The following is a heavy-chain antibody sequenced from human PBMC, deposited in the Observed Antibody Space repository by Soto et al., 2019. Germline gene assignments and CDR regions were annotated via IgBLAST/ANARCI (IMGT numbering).Heavy chain of an antibody. CDR2: ISSSSSTI. D-gene: IGHD2-15*01. V-gene: IGHV3-48*01. Sequence: PGGSLRLSCAASGFTFSSYSMNWVRQAPGKGLEWVSYISSSSSTIYYADSVKGRFTISRDNAKNSLYLQMNSLRAEDTAVYYCASEYCSCGSCYSRYYYYMDVCGKGTKVTVSS. J-gene: IGHJ6*03. CDR1: GFTFSSYS. CDR3: ASEYCSCGSCYSRYYYYMDV.